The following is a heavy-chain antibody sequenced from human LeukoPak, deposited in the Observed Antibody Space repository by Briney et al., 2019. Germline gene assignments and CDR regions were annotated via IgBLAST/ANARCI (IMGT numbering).Heavy chain of an antibody. CDR2: IYYSGST. Sequence: SETLSLTCTVSGGSISSYYWNWIRQPPGKGLEWIGYIYYSGSTNYNPSLKSRVTISVDTSKNLFSLKLSSVTAADTAVYYCARGADSSGYYSIFYFDYWGQGTLVTVSS. J-gene: IGHJ4*02. CDR1: GGSISSYY. V-gene: IGHV4-59*01. D-gene: IGHD3-22*01. CDR3: ARGADSSGYYSIFYFDY.